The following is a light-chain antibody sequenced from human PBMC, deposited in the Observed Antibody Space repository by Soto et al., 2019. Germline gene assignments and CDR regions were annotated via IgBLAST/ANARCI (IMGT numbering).Light chain of an antibody. V-gene: IGLV1-44*01. CDR2: SNN. CDR3: AAWDDSLSGNV. Sequence: QYVLTQPPSASGTPGQTVTISCSGSSSNVGSNTVNWYQQLPGTAPKRLIFSNNQRPSRVPDRFSGSKSGTSASLAISGLQSEDEADSYCAAWDDSLSGNVFGTGTKVTVL. CDR1: SSNVGSNT. J-gene: IGLJ1*01.